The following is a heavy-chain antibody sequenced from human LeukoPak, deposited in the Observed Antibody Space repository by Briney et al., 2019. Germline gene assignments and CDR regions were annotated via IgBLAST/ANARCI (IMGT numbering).Heavy chain of an antibody. D-gene: IGHD2-2*01. Sequence: SVKVSCKASGGTFSSYAISWVRQAPGQGLEWMGGIIPIFGTANYAQKFQGRVTITADESTSTAYMELSGLRSEDTAVYYCATYRDIVVVPADLMRYMDVWGKGTTVTVSS. V-gene: IGHV1-69*01. CDR2: IIPIFGTA. CDR3: ATYRDIVVVPADLMRYMDV. J-gene: IGHJ6*03. CDR1: GGTFSSYA.